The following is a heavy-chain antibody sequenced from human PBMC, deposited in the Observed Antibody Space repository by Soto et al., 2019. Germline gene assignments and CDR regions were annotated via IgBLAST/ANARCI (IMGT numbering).Heavy chain of an antibody. J-gene: IGHJ3*02. V-gene: IGHV3-48*02. D-gene: IGHD3-10*01. Sequence: GGSLRLSCAASGFTFSSYSLTWVRQAPGKGLEWVSYISSSSSTIYYADSVKGRFTISRDNAKNSLYLQMNSLRDEDTAVYYCARDPYGSGTYYNSAFAIWGQGTMVTVSS. CDR2: ISSSSSTI. CDR3: ARDPYGSGTYYNSAFAI. CDR1: GFTFSSYS.